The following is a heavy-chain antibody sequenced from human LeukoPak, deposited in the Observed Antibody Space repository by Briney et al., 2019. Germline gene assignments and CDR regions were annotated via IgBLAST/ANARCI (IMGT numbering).Heavy chain of an antibody. CDR3: AGLRANYHGSGSYYPFYNWFDP. D-gene: IGHD3-10*01. V-gene: IGHV4-34*01. J-gene: IGHJ5*02. Sequence: SETLSLTCAVYGGSFSGYYWSWIRQPPGKGLEWIGEINHSGSTNYNPSLKSRVTISVDTSKNQFSLKLSSVTAADTAVYYCAGLRANYHGSGSYYPFYNWFDPWGQGTLVTVSS. CDR1: GGSFSGYY. CDR2: INHSGST.